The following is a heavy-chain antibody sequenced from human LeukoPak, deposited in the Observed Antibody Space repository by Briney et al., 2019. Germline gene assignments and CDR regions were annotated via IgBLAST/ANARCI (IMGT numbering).Heavy chain of an antibody. CDR3: AKYIVLMVYATPLFDY. Sequence: GGSLILSCAASGFTFSSYAMSWVRQAPGKGLEWVSAISGSGGSTYYADSVKGRFTISRDNSKNTLYLQMNSLRAEDTAVYYCAKYIVLMVYATPLFDYWGQGTLVTVSS. J-gene: IGHJ4*02. D-gene: IGHD2-8*01. CDR1: GFTFSSYA. V-gene: IGHV3-23*01. CDR2: ISGSGGST.